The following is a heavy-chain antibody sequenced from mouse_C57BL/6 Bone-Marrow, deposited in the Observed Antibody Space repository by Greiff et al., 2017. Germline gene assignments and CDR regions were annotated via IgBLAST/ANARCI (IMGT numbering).Heavy chain of an antibody. CDR1: GFTFSDYG. CDR2: INTGDSAT. J-gene: IGHJ4*01. CDR3: ARKGLRRCSLDY. D-gene: IGHD2-4*01. Sequence: EVQLLESGAGLVKPGASLKISCAASGFTFSDYGMHWVRQAPEKGLEWVAYINTGDSATNYADKVKGRVTISRDNAKNTLYLQLTSLRSEDTAVYYCARKGLRRCSLDYWGQGTSVTVSS. V-gene: IGHV5-17*01.